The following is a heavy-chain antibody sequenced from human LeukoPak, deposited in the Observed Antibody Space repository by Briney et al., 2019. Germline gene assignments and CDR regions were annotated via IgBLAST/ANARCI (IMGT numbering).Heavy chain of an antibody. CDR2: IYHSGST. CDR1: GYSISSGYY. CDR3: AKVGYGDSYYYYYYYMDV. V-gene: IGHV4-38-2*02. D-gene: IGHD4-17*01. J-gene: IGHJ6*03. Sequence: SETLSLTCTVSGYSISSGYYWGWIRQPPGKGLEWIGEIYHSGSTNYNPSLKSRVTISVDKSKNHFSLKLRSVTAADTAVYYCAKVGYGDSYYYYYYYMDVWGKGTTVTVSS.